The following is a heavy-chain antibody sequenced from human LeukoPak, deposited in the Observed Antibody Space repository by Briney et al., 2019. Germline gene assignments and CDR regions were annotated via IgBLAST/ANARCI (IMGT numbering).Heavy chain of an antibody. CDR3: ARELSVTAMDYYYYYMDV. CDR2: IYTSGST. Sequence: NPSETLSLTCTVSGGSISSGSYYWSWIRQPAGKGLEWIGRIYTSGSTNYNPSLKSRVTISVDTSKNQFSLKLSSVTAADTAVYYCARELSVTAMDYYYYYMDVWGKGTTVTISS. V-gene: IGHV4-61*02. J-gene: IGHJ6*03. CDR1: GGSISSGSYY. D-gene: IGHD2-21*02.